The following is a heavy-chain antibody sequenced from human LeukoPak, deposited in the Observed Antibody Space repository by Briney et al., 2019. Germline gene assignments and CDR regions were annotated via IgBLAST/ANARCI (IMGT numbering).Heavy chain of an antibody. V-gene: IGHV3-66*01. J-gene: IGHJ1*01. CDR1: GLTVSRKF. CDR2: IYDDGST. D-gene: IGHD2-21*02. Sequence: PGGSLRLSCVVSGLTVSRKFMNWVRQAPGKGLEWVSGIYDDGSTLYADSVKGRFSISRDSSRNTLSLQMSSLRAEDTAVYFCASCGDDCDPRETAWVDFLHWGQGTLVTVSS. CDR3: ASCGDDCDPRETAWVDFLH.